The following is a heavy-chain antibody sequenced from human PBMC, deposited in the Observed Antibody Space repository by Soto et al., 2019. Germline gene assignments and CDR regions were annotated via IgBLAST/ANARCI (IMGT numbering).Heavy chain of an antibody. J-gene: IGHJ5*02. CDR2: IYYSGST. CDR1: GGSISSSSYY. CDR3: ASSQDIVVVPAAPNWFDP. V-gene: IGHV4-39*01. Sequence: SETLSLTCTVSGGSISSSSYYWGWIRQPPGKGLEWIGSIYYSGSTYYNPSLKSRVTISVDTSKNQFSLKLSSVTAADTAVYYCASSQDIVVVPAAPNWFDPWGQGTLVTVSS. D-gene: IGHD2-2*01.